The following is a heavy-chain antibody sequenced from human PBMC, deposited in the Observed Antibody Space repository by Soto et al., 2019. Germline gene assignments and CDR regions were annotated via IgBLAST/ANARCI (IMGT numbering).Heavy chain of an antibody. CDR1: GFTFSSYW. D-gene: IGHD2-15*01. J-gene: IGHJ6*02. Sequence: GGSLILSCAASGFTFSSYWMSWVRQAPGKGLEWVANIKQDGSEKYYVDSVKGRFTISRDNTKNSLYLQMNSPRAEDTAVYYCARVKTPYYYYYGMDVWGQGTTVTVSS. CDR3: ARVKTPYYYYYGMDV. V-gene: IGHV3-7*03. CDR2: IKQDGSEK.